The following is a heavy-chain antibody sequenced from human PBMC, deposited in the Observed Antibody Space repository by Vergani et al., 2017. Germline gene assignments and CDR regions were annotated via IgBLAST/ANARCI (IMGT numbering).Heavy chain of an antibody. CDR1: GGSISSYY. Sequence: QVQLQESGPGLVKPSETLSLTCTVSGGSISSYYWSWIRQPPGKGLEWIGYIYYSGSTNYNPSLKSRVTISVDTSKSQFSLKLSSVTAADTAVYYCARDMVRGVTKYDAFDIWGQGTMVTVSS. CDR3: ARDMVRGVTKYDAFDI. D-gene: IGHD3-10*01. V-gene: IGHV4-59*01. J-gene: IGHJ3*02. CDR2: IYYSGST.